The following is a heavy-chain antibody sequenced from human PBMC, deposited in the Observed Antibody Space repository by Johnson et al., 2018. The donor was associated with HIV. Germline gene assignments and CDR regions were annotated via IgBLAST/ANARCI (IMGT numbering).Heavy chain of an antibody. CDR3: VSPLGGYDYYAAFDI. D-gene: IGHD5-12*01. CDR2: ISYDGRHK. CDR1: GFTFSSYA. V-gene: IGHV3-30*04. J-gene: IGHJ3*02. Sequence: QVQLVESGGGVVQPGRSLRLSCAASGFTFSSYAMSWVRQAPGKGLEWVAVISYDGRHKYYAESVKGRFTISRDNSKNTLYLQLNSLRAEDTAVYYCVSPLGGYDYYAAFDIWGQGTMVTVSS.